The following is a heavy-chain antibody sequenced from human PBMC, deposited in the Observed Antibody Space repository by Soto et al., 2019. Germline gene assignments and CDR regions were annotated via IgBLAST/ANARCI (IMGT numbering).Heavy chain of an antibody. CDR3: ARDVGYHYDGSPSGQFDF. CDR2: IYDSGST. J-gene: IGHJ4*02. CDR1: GNSISPTNW. D-gene: IGHD3-22*01. V-gene: IGHV4-4*02. Sequence: SETLSLTCVVSGNSISPTNWWSWVRQSTGKGLEWIGEIYDSGSTNYHPSLKSRGTISVDKSKNQFSLKVSSVTAADTAVYYCARDVGYHYDGSPSGQFDFWGQGTLVTVCS.